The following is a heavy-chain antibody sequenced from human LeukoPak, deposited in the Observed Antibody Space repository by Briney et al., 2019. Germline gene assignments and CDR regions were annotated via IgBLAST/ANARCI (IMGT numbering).Heavy chain of an antibody. CDR3: ARDSNRYYYYMDV. Sequence: GGSLRLSSAASGFTFSSYWMSWVRQAPGKGLEWVANIKQDGSEKYYVVSVKGRFTISRDNAKNSLYLQMNSLRAEDTAVYYCARDSNRYYYYMDVWGKGTTVTVSS. D-gene: IGHD2-2*01. CDR2: IKQDGSEK. CDR1: GFTFSSYW. V-gene: IGHV3-7*01. J-gene: IGHJ6*03.